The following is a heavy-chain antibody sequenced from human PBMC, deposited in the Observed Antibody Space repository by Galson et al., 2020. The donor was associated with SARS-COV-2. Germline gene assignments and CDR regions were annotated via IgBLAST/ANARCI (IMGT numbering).Heavy chain of an antibody. CDR2: ISSSGSTI. J-gene: IGHJ4*02. CDR3: ARDRRGIAAAGSIDY. CDR1: GFTFSDYY. D-gene: IGHD6-13*01. Sequence: NSGGSLRLSCAASGFTFSDYYMSWIRQAPGKGLEWVSYISSSGSTIYYADSVKGRFTISRDNAKNSLYLQMNSLRAEDTAVYYCARDRRGIAAAGSIDYWGQGTLVTVSS. V-gene: IGHV3-11*04.